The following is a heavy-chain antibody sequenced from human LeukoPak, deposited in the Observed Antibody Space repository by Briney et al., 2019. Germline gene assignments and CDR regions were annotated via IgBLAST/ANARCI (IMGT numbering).Heavy chain of an antibody. Sequence: ASVKVSCKASGYXFTSYGISWVRQAPGQGLEWMGWISAYNGNTNYAQKLQGRVTMTTDTSTSTAYMELRSLRSDDTAVYYCARVEVGATAFDYWGQGTLVTVSS. CDR1: GYXFTSYG. CDR3: ARVEVGATAFDY. CDR2: ISAYNGNT. D-gene: IGHD1-26*01. V-gene: IGHV1-18*01. J-gene: IGHJ4*02.